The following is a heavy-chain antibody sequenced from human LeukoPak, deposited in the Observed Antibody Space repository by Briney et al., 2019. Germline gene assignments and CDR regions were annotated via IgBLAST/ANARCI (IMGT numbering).Heavy chain of an antibody. J-gene: IGHJ4*02. Sequence: GGSLRLSCAASGFTFSSYAMHWVRQAPGKGLEWVSAISGSGGSTYYADSVKGRFTISRDNSKNTLYLQMNSLRAEDTAVYYCAKEETEGITMVRGVRYFDYWGQGTLVTVSS. D-gene: IGHD3-10*01. CDR1: GFTFSSYA. CDR2: ISGSGGST. V-gene: IGHV3-23*01. CDR3: AKEETEGITMVRGVRYFDY.